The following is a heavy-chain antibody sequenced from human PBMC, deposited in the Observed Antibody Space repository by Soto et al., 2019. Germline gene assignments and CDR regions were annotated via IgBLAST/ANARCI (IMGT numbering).Heavy chain of an antibody. CDR1: GFTFSSYA. V-gene: IGHV3-23*01. Sequence: GGSLRLSCAASGFTFSSYAMSWVRQAPGKGLEWVSAISGSGGSTYYADSVKGRFTISRDNSKNTLYLQMNSLRAEDTAVYYCAKGGNQLRTKWYFDYWGQGTLVTVSS. CDR2: ISGSGGST. J-gene: IGHJ4*02. D-gene: IGHD2-2*01. CDR3: AKGGNQLRTKWYFDY.